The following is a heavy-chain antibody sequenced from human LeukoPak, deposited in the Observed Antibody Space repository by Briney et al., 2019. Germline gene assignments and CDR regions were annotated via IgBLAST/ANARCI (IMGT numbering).Heavy chain of an antibody. V-gene: IGHV3-30*04. CDR3: AREMTPGIAAAGPYYYYSMDV. Sequence: GGSLRLSCAASGFTFSSYAMHWVRQAPGKGLEWVAVISYDGSNKYYADSVKGRFTISRDNSKNTLYLQMNSLRAEDTAVYYCAREMTPGIAAAGPYYYYSMDVWGQGTTVTVSS. D-gene: IGHD6-13*01. CDR1: GFTFSSYA. J-gene: IGHJ6*02. CDR2: ISYDGSNK.